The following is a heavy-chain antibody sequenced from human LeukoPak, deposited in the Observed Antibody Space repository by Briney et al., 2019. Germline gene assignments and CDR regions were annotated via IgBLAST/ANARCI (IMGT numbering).Heavy chain of an antibody. D-gene: IGHD6-13*01. CDR1: GFTFSSYG. V-gene: IGHV3-30*02. CDR3: AIRPIAAAGLQVQH. CDR2: IRYDGSNK. Sequence: GGSLRLSCAASGFTFSSYGMHWVRQAPGKGMEWVAFIRYDGSNKYYADSVKGRFTISRDNSKNTPYLQMNSLRAEDTAVYYCAIRPIAAAGLQVQHWGQGTLVTVSS. J-gene: IGHJ1*01.